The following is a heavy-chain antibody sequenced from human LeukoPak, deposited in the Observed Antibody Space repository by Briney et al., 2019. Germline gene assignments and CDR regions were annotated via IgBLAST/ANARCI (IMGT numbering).Heavy chain of an antibody. J-gene: IGHJ4*02. D-gene: IGHD3-10*01. CDR3: ARDLRFGYHYGSGSYYGDFLPPDY. Sequence: PGSSVKVSCKASGGTFSSYAISWVRQAPGQGLEWMGWISAYNGNTNYAQKLQGRVTMTTDTSTSTAYMELRSLRSDDTAVYYCARDLRFGYHYGSGSYYGDFLPPDYWGQGTLVTISS. CDR2: ISAYNGNT. CDR1: GGTFSSYA. V-gene: IGHV1-18*01.